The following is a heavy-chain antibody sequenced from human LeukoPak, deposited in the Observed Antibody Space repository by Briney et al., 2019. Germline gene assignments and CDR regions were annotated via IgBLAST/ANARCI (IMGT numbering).Heavy chain of an antibody. Sequence: PGGSLRLSCAASGFTFSSYAMSWVRLAPGKGLEWVSGISGSADSTYYTDSVKGRFTISRDNSKNTLYLQMNSLRAEDTAVYYCAKDKLGWNHWNRHFDYWGQGTLVTVSS. CDR3: AKDKLGWNHWNRHFDY. CDR2: ISGSADST. J-gene: IGHJ4*02. D-gene: IGHD1-1*01. CDR1: GFTFSSYA. V-gene: IGHV3-23*01.